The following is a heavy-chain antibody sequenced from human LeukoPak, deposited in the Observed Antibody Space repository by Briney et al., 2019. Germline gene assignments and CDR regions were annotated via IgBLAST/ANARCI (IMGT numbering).Heavy chain of an antibody. CDR1: GYTFNHYG. D-gene: IGHD3-22*01. J-gene: IGHJ4*02. CDR3: VRDFPMIQTYFEY. V-gene: IGHV1-18*01. CDR2: ISVYNGHT. Sequence: ASVKVSCKASGYTFNHYGISWVRQAPGQGLEWIGWISVYNGHTNYAQMPRDRVIMTTDTSTSTAYLELRSLRSDDTAVYYCVRDFPMIQTYFEYWGQGTLVTVSS.